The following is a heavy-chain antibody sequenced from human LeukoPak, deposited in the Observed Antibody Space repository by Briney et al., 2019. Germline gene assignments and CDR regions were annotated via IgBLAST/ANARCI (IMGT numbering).Heavy chain of an antibody. Sequence: PSETLSLTCTVSGASISIYYWSWIRQPPGKGLEWIGYIYNSESTYYNPSLKSRVTISLDTPKNQFSLRLNSVTAADTAVYYCARVKGSNWFDPWGQGTLVTVSS. CDR2: IYNSEST. CDR3: ARVKGSNWFDP. J-gene: IGHJ5*02. D-gene: IGHD6-6*01. V-gene: IGHV4-59*01. CDR1: GASISIYY.